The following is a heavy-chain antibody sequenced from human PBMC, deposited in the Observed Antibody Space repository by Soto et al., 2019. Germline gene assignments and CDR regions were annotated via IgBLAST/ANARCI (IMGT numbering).Heavy chain of an antibody. CDR3: AGWSGVGVAGMDV. D-gene: IGHD2-15*01. CDR2: SFYSGIT. Sequence: QVQLQESGPRLVKPLQTLSLTCTVSGDSINSGDYYWSWIRQPPGRGLEWVGYSFYSGITDYNPSLKSRMTISMETSKNQFSLRLNSVTAADTAVYFCAGWSGVGVAGMDVWGQGTTVSVSS. J-gene: IGHJ6*02. V-gene: IGHV4-30-4*01. CDR1: GDSINSGDYY.